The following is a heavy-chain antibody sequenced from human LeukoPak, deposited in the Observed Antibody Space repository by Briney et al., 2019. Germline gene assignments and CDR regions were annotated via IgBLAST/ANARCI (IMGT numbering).Heavy chain of an antibody. CDR3: ARRTRYYYDSSGYFLNWFDP. J-gene: IGHJ5*02. V-gene: IGHV4-34*01. D-gene: IGHD3-22*01. Sequence: SETLSLTCAVYGGSFSGYYWSWIRQPPGKGLEWIGEINHSGSTNYNPSLKSRVTISVDTSKNQFSLKLSSVTAADTAVYYCARRTRYYYDSSGYFLNWFDPWGQGTLVTVSS. CDR1: GGSFSGYY. CDR2: INHSGST.